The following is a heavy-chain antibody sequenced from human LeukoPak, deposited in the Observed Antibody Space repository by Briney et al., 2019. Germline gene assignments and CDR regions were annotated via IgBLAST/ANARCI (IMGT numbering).Heavy chain of an antibody. CDR3: ATGSGSYYKPFDY. Sequence: SETLSLTCGVSGGSISSGGFSWSWIRQPPGKGLEWIGYIYHSGSTYYKPSLKSRVTISVDTSKNQFSLKLSSVTAADTAVYYCATGSGSYYKPFDYWGQGTLVTVSS. CDR1: GGSISSGGFS. D-gene: IGHD3-10*01. J-gene: IGHJ4*02. CDR2: IYHSGST. V-gene: IGHV4-30-2*01.